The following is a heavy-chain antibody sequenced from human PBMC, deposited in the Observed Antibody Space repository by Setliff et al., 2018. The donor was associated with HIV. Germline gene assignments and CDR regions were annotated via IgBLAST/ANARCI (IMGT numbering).Heavy chain of an antibody. CDR1: GYTFTSYA. D-gene: IGHD1-26*01. J-gene: IGHJ4*02. Sequence: VKVSCKASGYTFTSYAMHWVRQAPGQRLEWMGWINAGNGNTKYSQKFQGRVTITRDTSVSTAYMELSSLRSEDTAVYYCARAYSGSYPHYFDYWGQGTLVTVSS. V-gene: IGHV1-3*01. CDR3: ARAYSGSYPHYFDY. CDR2: INAGNGNT.